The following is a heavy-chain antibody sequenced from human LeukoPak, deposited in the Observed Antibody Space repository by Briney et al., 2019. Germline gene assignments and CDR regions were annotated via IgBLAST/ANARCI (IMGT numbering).Heavy chain of an antibody. V-gene: IGHV3-9*01. CDR1: GFTFDDYA. Sequence: PGRSLRLSCAASGFTFDDYAMHWVRQAPGKGLEWVSGIGWNGNNIGYAESVKGRFTMSRDNAKNSLSLQMNSLRVEDTALYYCAKDIGGRRPLDYWGQGTLVTVSS. CDR3: AKDIGGRRPLDY. J-gene: IGHJ4*02. CDR2: IGWNGNNI.